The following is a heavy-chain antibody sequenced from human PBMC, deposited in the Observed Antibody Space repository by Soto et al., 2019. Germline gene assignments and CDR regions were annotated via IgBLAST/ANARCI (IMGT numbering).Heavy chain of an antibody. CDR1: GFTFGNFG. CDR3: ARGCSGGTNCFYFDF. D-gene: IGHD6-13*01. V-gene: IGHV3-30*03. Sequence: QVQLVESGGGVVQPGRSLRLSCAASGFTFGNFGIHWVRQAPGKGLEWVADISSDGSRKFYADSVKGRFTISRDNSKNTEYLRMNSLRTEDTAVYFCARGCSGGTNCFYFDFWGQGILVTVSS. CDR2: ISSDGSRK. J-gene: IGHJ4*02.